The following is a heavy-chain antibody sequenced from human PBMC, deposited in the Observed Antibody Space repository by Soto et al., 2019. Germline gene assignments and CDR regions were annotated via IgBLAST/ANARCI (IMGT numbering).Heavy chain of an antibody. CDR1: GGTFSSYT. Sequence: GASVKVSCKASGGTFSSYTISWVRQAPGQGLEWMGRIIPILGIANYAQKFQGRVTITADKSTSTAYMELSSLRSEDTAVYYCARSQGYSSSWSPEWGQGTLVTVSS. CDR3: ARSQGYSSSWSPE. D-gene: IGHD6-13*01. V-gene: IGHV1-69*02. CDR2: IIPILGIA. J-gene: IGHJ4*02.